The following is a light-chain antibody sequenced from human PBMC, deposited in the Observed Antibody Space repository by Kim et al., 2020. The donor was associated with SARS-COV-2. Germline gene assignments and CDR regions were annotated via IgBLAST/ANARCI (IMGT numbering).Light chain of an antibody. CDR2: DVN. CDR1: ASDVGGYYH. J-gene: IGLJ3*02. CDR3: SSFTSSISWV. V-gene: IGLV2-14*03. Sequence: QSALTQPASVSGSPGQSITISCAGSASDVGGYYHVSWYQQHPGKTPKLILYDVNERPSGVSNRFSGSKSGNTASLTISGLQAEDEADYYCSSFTSSISWVFGGGTKLTVL.